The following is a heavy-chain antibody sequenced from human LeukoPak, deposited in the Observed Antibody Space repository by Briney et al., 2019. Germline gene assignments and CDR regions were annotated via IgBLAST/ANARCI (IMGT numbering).Heavy chain of an antibody. Sequence: PGGSQLSSCAASGFTFSSYGTSWVRQAPGKGLEWVSAISSTGASTYYADSVKGRFTISRDNSKNTLYLQMNSLRAEDTAVYFCAKPMATRKSFDYWGQSPLGTVSS. J-gene: IGHJ4*02. V-gene: IGHV3-23*01. CDR1: GFTFSSYG. CDR2: ISSTGAST. D-gene: IGHD5-12*01. CDR3: AKPMATRKSFDY.